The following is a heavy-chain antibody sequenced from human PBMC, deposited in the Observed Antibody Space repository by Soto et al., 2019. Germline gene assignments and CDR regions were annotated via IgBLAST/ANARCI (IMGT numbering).Heavy chain of an antibody. CDR2: IYYSGST. J-gene: IGHJ5*02. V-gene: IGHV4-39*02. CDR1: GGSISSSSYY. D-gene: IGHD3-9*01. CDR3: ARERYFEWLYNWFDP. Sequence: PSETLSLTCTVSGGSISSSSYYLGWIRQPPGKGLEGIGSIYYSGSTYYNPSLKSRVTISVDTSKNQFSLNLSSVTAADTAVYYCARERYFEWLYNWFDPWGQGTLVTVSS.